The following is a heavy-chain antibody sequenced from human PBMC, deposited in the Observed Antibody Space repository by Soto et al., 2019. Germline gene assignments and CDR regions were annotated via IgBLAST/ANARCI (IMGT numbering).Heavy chain of an antibody. CDR1: GFTVSTNY. J-gene: IGHJ4*02. CDR2: ISGGGST. D-gene: IGHD1-7*01. V-gene: IGHV3-66*01. CDR3: ARETGTTGPLAY. Sequence: VQLVESGGGLAQPGGSLRLSCAASGFTVSTNYLSWVRRAPGKGLEWVSIISGGGSTNYADSVKGRFTISRDNSKNTLYLHMNSLGADDPAVYYCARETGTTGPLAYWGQGTLVTVSS.